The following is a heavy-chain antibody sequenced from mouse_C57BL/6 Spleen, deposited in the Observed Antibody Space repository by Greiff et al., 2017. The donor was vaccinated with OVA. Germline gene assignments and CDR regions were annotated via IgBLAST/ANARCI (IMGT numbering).Heavy chain of an antibody. V-gene: IGHV1-47*01. CDR2: FHPYNDDT. D-gene: IGHD1-1*01. CDR3: GVSYYYGSSYFDY. CDR1: GYTFTTYP. Sequence: QVHVKQSGAELVKPGASVKMSCKASGYTFTTYPIEWMKQNHGKSLEWIGNFHPYNDDTKYNEKFKGKATLTVEKSSSTVYLELSRLTSDDSAVYYCGVSYYYGSSYFDYWGQGTTLTVSS. J-gene: IGHJ2*01.